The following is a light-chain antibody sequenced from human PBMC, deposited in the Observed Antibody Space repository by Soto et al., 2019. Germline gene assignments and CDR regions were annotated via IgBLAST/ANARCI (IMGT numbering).Light chain of an antibody. CDR3: ATWDDSLYGMV. Sequence: QSVLTQPPSASGTPGQRVTISCSGSSSNLGSNPVNWYLQLPGTAPKLLIYSNNQRPSGVPDRVSASKSGTSASLTISGLQSEDEADYYCATWDDSLYGMVFGGGTKLT. J-gene: IGLJ2*01. CDR2: SNN. CDR1: SSNLGSNP. V-gene: IGLV1-44*01.